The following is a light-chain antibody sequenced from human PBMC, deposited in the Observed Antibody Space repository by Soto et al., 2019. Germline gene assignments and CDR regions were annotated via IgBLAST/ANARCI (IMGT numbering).Light chain of an antibody. V-gene: IGLV1-47*01. Sequence: QSVLTQPPSASGTPGQRVTISCSGSSSNIGSNYVYWYQQLPGTAPKLLIYRNNQRPSGVPDRFSGSKSGTSASQAISGLRSEDEADYYCAAWDDSLSGGVFGGGTKVTVL. J-gene: IGLJ2*01. CDR1: SSNIGSNY. CDR3: AAWDDSLSGGV. CDR2: RNN.